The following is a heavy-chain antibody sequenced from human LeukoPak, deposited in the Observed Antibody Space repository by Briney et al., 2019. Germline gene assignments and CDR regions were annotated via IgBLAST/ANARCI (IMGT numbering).Heavy chain of an antibody. CDR3: ARAVSGSYYHNDY. V-gene: IGHV1-69*04. J-gene: IGHJ4*02. Sequence: SVKVSCKASGGTFSSYAISWVRQAPGQGLEWMGRIIPILGIANYAQKFQGRVTITADKSTSTAYMELSSLRSEDTAVYYCARAVSGSYYHNDYWGQGTLVTVSS. CDR1: GGTFSSYA. D-gene: IGHD1-26*01. CDR2: IIPILGIA.